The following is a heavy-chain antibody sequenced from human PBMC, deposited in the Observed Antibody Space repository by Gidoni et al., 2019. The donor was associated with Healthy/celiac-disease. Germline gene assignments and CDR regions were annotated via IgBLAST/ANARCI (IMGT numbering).Heavy chain of an antibody. D-gene: IGHD6-19*01. CDR3: ARRDSSGWSHYYYYMDV. Sequence: QVQLVQSGAEVKKPGASVKVSCTASGYTFTSYDINWVRQATGQGLEWMGWMNPNSGNTGYAQKFQGRVTMTRNTSISTAYMELSSLRSEDTAVYYCARRDSSGWSHYYYYMDVWGKGTTVTVSS. CDR1: GYTFTSYD. CDR2: MNPNSGNT. V-gene: IGHV1-8*01. J-gene: IGHJ6*03.